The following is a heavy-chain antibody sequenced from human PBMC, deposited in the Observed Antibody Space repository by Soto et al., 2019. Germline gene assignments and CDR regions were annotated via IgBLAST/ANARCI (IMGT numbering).Heavy chain of an antibody. Sequence: QVQLQQWGAGLLKPSETLSLTCAVYGGSFSGYYWTWIRKPPGTGLEWIGEINHSGSTNYNPSLKSRVIISVDTSKKQFSLKLTSVTAADTAVYYCARDKITGLFDYWGQGTLVTVSS. D-gene: IGHD2-8*02. CDR2: INHSGST. CDR1: GGSFSGYY. CDR3: ARDKITGLFDY. J-gene: IGHJ4*02. V-gene: IGHV4-34*01.